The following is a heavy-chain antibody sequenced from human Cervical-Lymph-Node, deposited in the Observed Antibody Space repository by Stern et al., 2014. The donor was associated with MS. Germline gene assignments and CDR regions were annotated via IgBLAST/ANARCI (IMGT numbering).Heavy chain of an antibody. CDR2: IYPADSDT. D-gene: IGHD1-26*01. CDR3: ARHRERSSWRDYFYGMDV. CDR1: GYSFATYW. V-gene: IGHV5-51*01. Sequence: EVQLVESGAEVKKPGESLKISCKGSGYSFATYWIGWVRQMPGKGLEWMGIIYPADSDTRYSPSFRGQVPISADTSTNTAYLQWSSLRASDTAMYYCARHRERSSWRDYFYGMDVWGQGTTVTVSS. J-gene: IGHJ6*02.